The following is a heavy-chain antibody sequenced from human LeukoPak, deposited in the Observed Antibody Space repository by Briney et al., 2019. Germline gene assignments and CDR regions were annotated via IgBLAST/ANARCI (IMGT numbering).Heavy chain of an antibody. CDR2: ISNDGNNK. J-gene: IGHJ4*02. D-gene: IGHD3-10*01. CDR1: GFGFNSYP. Sequence: GRSLRLSCAASGFGFNSYPMHWVRQAPGKGLEWVAVISNDGNNKYYADSVKGRFTISRDNFNNTLSLQMYGLRVEDTAVYYCARPDDSESFYRANHYWGRGTLVTVS. V-gene: IGHV3-30*04. CDR3: ARPDDSESFYRANHY.